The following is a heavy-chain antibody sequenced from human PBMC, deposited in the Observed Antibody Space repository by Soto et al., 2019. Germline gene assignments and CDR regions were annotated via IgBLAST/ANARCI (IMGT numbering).Heavy chain of an antibody. J-gene: IGHJ4*02. V-gene: IGHV4-30-4*01. CDR3: AREPLPRYYDSSGYPDY. Sequence: QVQLQESGPGLVKPSQTLSLTCTVSGGSISSGDYYWSWIRQPPGKGLEWIGYIYYSGSTYYNPSLKSRDTISVDTSKNQFSLKLSSVTAADTAVYYCAREPLPRYYDSSGYPDYWGQGTLVTVSS. CDR2: IYYSGST. CDR1: GGSISSGDYY. D-gene: IGHD3-22*01.